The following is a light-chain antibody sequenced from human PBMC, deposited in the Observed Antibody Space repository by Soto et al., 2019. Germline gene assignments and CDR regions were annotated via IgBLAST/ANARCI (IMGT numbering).Light chain of an antibody. CDR2: AAS. J-gene: IGKJ1*01. CDR3: QKYNSAPWT. CDR1: QGISNY. V-gene: IGKV1-27*01. Sequence: IQMTQSPSSLSASIGDRVTITCRASQGISNYLAWYQQKAGKSPKLLIYAASTLQSGVPSRFSGSRSGTDFTLTVSSLQPEDVATYYCQKYNSAPWTFGQGTKLEIK.